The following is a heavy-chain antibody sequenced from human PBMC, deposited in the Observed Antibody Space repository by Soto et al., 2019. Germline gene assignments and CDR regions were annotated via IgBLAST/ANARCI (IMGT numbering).Heavy chain of an antibody. CDR3: ARDLILNSGYSNWFDP. D-gene: IGHD3-22*01. CDR1: GYTFTSYG. Sequence: ASVKVSCKASGYTFTSYGISWVRQAPGQGLEWMGWISAYNGNTNYAQKLQGRVTMTTDTSTSTAYMELRSLRSDDTAVYYCARDLILNSGYSNWFDPWGQGTLVTVSS. CDR2: ISAYNGNT. V-gene: IGHV1-18*01. J-gene: IGHJ5*02.